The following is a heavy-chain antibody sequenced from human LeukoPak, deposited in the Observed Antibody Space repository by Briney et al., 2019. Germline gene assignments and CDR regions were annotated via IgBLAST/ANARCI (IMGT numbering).Heavy chain of an antibody. D-gene: IGHD3-10*01. CDR2: IYSGGST. CDR3: ARDKALMLRGVIIRENYYYYMDV. Sequence: GGSLRLSCAASGFTVSSNYMSWVRQAPGKGLEWVSVIYSGGSTYYADSVKGRFTISRDNAKNSLYLQMNSLRAEDRAVYYCARDKALMLRGVIIRENYYYYMDVWGKGTMVTISS. J-gene: IGHJ6*03. V-gene: IGHV3-53*01. CDR1: GFTVSSNY.